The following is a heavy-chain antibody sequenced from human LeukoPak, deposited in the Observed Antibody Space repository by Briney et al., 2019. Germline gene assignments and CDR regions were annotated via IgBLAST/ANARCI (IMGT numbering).Heavy chain of an antibody. CDR2: IYKDDGST. D-gene: IGHD3-16*01. Sequence: GGPLRLSCVASGFTVASNHMNWVRQAPGKGLEWVSVIYKDDGSTYYADSVQGRFTISRDNSKNTLYLQMNSLRAEDTAVYYCVRDIGGGRPPLDSWGQGTLVTVSS. CDR3: VRDIGGGRPPLDS. CDR1: GFTVASNH. V-gene: IGHV3-66*01. J-gene: IGHJ4*02.